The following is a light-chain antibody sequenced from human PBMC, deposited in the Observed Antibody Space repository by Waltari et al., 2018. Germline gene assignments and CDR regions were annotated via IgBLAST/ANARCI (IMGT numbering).Light chain of an antibody. CDR2: AAS. J-gene: IGKJ1*01. Sequence: DIQMTQSPSSLSVSVGARVTITCRATQCISDYSNWYQQKTGKAPNLLIYAASPMKTVVPSRFRGSGSGTRFALTISSLQPEDFATDFCQQGHTAAWTFGQGTKV. CDR1: QCISDY. CDR3: QQGHTAAWT. V-gene: IGKV1-39*01.